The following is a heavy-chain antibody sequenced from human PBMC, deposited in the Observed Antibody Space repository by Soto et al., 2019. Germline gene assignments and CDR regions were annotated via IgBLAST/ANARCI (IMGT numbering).Heavy chain of an antibody. CDR1: GYTFTSYG. Sequence: GASVKVSCKASGYTFTSYGISWVRQAPGQGLEWMGWISAYNGNTNYAQKLQGRVTMTTDTSTSTAYMELRSLRSDDTAVYYCARSPITMKVVVIDAFDIWGQGTMVTVSS. CDR2: ISAYNGNT. V-gene: IGHV1-18*01. D-gene: IGHD3-22*01. J-gene: IGHJ3*02. CDR3: ARSPITMKVVVIDAFDI.